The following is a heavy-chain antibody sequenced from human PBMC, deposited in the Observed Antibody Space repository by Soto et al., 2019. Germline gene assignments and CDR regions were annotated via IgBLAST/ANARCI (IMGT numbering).Heavy chain of an antibody. CDR3: ARGWGKYYGVNGY. CDR1: GYTFNTLG. CDR2: VGGYNAKG. J-gene: IGHJ4*02. V-gene: IGHV1-18*01. Sequence: IQVVQSGGEVKRPGASVKVSCKASGYTFNTLGISWVRQAPGQGLEWMGCVGGYNAKGNYSRKFQRRITMTAGPATNTPYMELGSLTSDDTAVYYCARGWGKYYGVNGYRGQGTLVTVSS. D-gene: IGHD3-10*01.